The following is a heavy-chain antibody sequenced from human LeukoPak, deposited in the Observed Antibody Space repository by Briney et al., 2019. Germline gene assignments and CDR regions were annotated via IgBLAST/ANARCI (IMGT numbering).Heavy chain of an antibody. Sequence: PSETLSLTCTVSGGSISSYYWSWIRQPAGKGLEWIGRIYTSGSTNYNPSLKSRVTMSVDTSKNQFSLKLSSVTAADTAVYYCAGYCSSTNCYGSDYWGQGTLVTVSS. V-gene: IGHV4-4*07. J-gene: IGHJ4*02. CDR2: IYTSGST. CDR3: AGYCSSTNCYGSDY. D-gene: IGHD2-2*03. CDR1: GGSISSYY.